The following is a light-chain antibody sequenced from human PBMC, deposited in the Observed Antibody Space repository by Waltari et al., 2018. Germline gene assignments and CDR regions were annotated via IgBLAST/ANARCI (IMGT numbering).Light chain of an antibody. CDR2: TDS. Sequence: SSELTQPSSVSVSPGQTARITCSGDVLAKRYARWFQQKPGQAPVLGIYTDSERPSGIPGRIAGSTSGTTGTLTISGAQVEDEADYYCLSGADNNLWGFGGGTKLTVL. J-gene: IGLJ3*02. V-gene: IGLV3-27*01. CDR3: LSGADNNLWG. CDR1: VLAKRY.